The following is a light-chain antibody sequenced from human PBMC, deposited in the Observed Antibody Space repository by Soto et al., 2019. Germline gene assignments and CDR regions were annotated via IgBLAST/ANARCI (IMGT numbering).Light chain of an antibody. CDR1: QGIKSW. Sequence: DIQMTQSPSSVSASVGDTVVITCRASQGIKSWFAWYQQRPGNAPKLLISDANTLQTGVPPRFSGSGSGTDFFLTVNRLQPEDCATYYCQQADSFPITFGQGTRLEIK. J-gene: IGKJ5*01. CDR3: QQADSFPIT. CDR2: DAN. V-gene: IGKV1D-12*01.